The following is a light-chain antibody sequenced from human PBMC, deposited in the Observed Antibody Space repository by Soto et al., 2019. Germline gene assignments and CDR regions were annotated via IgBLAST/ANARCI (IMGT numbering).Light chain of an antibody. CDR1: QSVSSDY. CDR2: RAS. Sequence: EIVLTQSPGTLSLSPGERATLSCRASQSVSSDYSAWYQQKPGQTPKVLIYRASSRATGIPDRFSGGGSGTDFTSTISRLEPEDFAVYYCQQYGSSPLTFGGGTKVEIK. V-gene: IGKV3-20*01. CDR3: QQYGSSPLT. J-gene: IGKJ4*01.